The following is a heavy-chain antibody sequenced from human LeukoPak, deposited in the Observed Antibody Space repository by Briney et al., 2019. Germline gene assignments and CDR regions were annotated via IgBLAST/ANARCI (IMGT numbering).Heavy chain of an antibody. V-gene: IGHV3-74*01. Sequence: GGSLRLSCAASGFSFSGYAMSWVRQAPGKGLVWVSRINSDGSSTSYADSVKGRFTISRDNAKNTLYLQMNSLRAEDTAVYYCAKDLAWVGATSPAFDYWGQETLVTASS. CDR2: INSDGSST. CDR3: AKDLAWVGATSPAFDY. J-gene: IGHJ4*02. CDR1: GFSFSGYA. D-gene: IGHD1-26*01.